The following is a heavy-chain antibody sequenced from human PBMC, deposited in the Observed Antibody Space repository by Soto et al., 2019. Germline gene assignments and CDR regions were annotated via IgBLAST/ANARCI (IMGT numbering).Heavy chain of an antibody. Sequence: PVESLKISCKGSGYSFTSYWIGWVRQMPGKGLEWMGIIYPGDSDTRYSPSFQGQVTISADKSISTAYLQWSSLKASDTAMYYCERLGSEDIVVVPAAIRNYYYGMDVWGQGTTVTVSS. CDR3: ERLGSEDIVVVPAAIRNYYYGMDV. CDR2: IYPGDSDT. J-gene: IGHJ6*02. D-gene: IGHD2-2*02. CDR1: GYSFTSYW. V-gene: IGHV5-51*01.